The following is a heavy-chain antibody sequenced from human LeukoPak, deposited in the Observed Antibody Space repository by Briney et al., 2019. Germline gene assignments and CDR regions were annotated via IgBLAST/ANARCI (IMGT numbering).Heavy chain of an antibody. CDR2: INPNSGGT. J-gene: IGHJ4*02. CDR3: ARMYYYGSRNFDY. V-gene: IGHV1-2*02. D-gene: IGHD3-10*01. Sequence: WASVKVSCKASGYTFTGYYMHWVRQAPGQGSEWMGWINPNSGGTNYAQKFQGRVTMTRDTSISTAYMELSSLRSDDTGVYYCARMYYYGSRNFDYWGQGTLVTVSS. CDR1: GYTFTGYY.